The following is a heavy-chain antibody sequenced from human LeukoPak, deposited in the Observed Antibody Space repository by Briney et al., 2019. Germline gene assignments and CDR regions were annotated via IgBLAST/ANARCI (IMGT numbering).Heavy chain of an antibody. V-gene: IGHV1-2*06. D-gene: IGHD2-2*01. CDR2: INPNSGDT. J-gene: IGHJ4*02. CDR3: ARDYCSSTSCLFDY. CDR1: GYTFIGYH. Sequence: ASVKVSCKASGYTFIGYHMHWVRQAPGQGLEWMGRINPNSGDTNYAQKFQGRVTMTRDTSISTACMELSRLRSDDTAVYYCARDYCSSTSCLFDYWGQGTLVTVSS.